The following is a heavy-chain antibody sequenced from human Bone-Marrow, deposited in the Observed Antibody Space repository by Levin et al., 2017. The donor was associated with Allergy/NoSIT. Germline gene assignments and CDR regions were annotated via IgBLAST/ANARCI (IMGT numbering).Heavy chain of an antibody. J-gene: IGHJ4*02. CDR1: GFTFSSYW. Sequence: GGSLRLSCAASGFTFSSYWMHWVRQAPGKGLVWVSRINSDGSSTSYADSVKGRFTISRDNAKNTLYLQMNSLRAEDTAVYYCARESSRYYFDYWGQGTLVTVSS. CDR3: ARESSRYYFDY. V-gene: IGHV3-74*01. CDR2: INSDGSST.